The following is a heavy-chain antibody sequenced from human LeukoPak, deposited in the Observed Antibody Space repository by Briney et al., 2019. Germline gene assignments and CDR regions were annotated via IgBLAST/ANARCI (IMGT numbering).Heavy chain of an antibody. CDR1: GVTVNSNY. D-gene: IGHD5-24*01. CDR3: ARSPGRRWLQL. J-gene: IGHJ4*02. Sequence: GGSLRLSCAASGVTVNSNYMSWVRQAPGKGLEWVAVIFSGGTTYYADSVKGRFTISRDNAKNTLYLQMNSLRAEDTAVYYCARSPGRRWLQLRGQGTLVTVSS. CDR2: IFSGGTT. V-gene: IGHV3-53*01.